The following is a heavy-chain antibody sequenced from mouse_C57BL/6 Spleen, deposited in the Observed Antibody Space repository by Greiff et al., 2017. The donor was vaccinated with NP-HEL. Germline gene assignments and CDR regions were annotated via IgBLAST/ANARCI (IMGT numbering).Heavy chain of an antibody. D-gene: IGHD1-1*01. CDR1: GYTFTSYW. CDR2: IHPNSGST. J-gene: IGHJ3*01. V-gene: IGHV1-64*01. CDR3: ASNYYGSILVAY. Sequence: VQLQQPGAELVKPGASVKLSCKASGYTFTSYWMHWVKQRPGQGLEWIGMIHPNSGSTNYNEKFKSKATLTVDKSSSTAYMQLSSLTSEDSAVYYCASNYYGSILVAYWGQGTLVTVSA.